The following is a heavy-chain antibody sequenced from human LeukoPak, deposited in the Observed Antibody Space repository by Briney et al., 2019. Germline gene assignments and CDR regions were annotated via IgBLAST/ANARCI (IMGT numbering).Heavy chain of an antibody. CDR3: ATGASSGYPTTGVTAEYFQH. CDR2: VDPEDGET. V-gene: IGHV1-69-2*01. CDR1: GYTFTDYY. Sequence: ASVKVSCKVSGYTFTDYYMHWVQQAPGKGLEWMGLVDPEDGETIYAEKFQGRVTITADTSTDTAFMELSSLRSEDTAVYYCATGASSGYPTTGVTAEYFQHWGQGTLVTVSS. D-gene: IGHD3-22*01. J-gene: IGHJ1*01.